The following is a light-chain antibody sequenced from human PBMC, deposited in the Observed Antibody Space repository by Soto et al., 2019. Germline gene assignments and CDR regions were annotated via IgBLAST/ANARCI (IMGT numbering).Light chain of an antibody. CDR1: SSDVGGYNY. Sequence: QSALTQPRSVSGSPGQSVTISCTGTSSDVGGYNYVSWYQQHPGKAPKLMIYDVTKRPSGVPDRFSGSKSGSTASLTISGLQAEDEADYYCCSYAGSVWVFGGVTKLTVL. CDR3: CSYAGSVWV. CDR2: DVT. J-gene: IGLJ3*02. V-gene: IGLV2-11*01.